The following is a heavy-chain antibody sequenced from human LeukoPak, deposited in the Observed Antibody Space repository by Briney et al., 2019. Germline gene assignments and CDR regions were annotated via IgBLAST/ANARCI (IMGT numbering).Heavy chain of an antibody. V-gene: IGHV3-74*01. CDR2: INSDGSST. J-gene: IGHJ4*02. CDR1: GFTFSSYW. Sequence: GGSLRLPCAASGFTFSSYWMHWVRQAPGKGLVWVSRINSDGSSTSYADSVKGRFTISRDNAKNTLYLQMNSLRAEDTAVYYCARVLANSDFDYWGQGTLVTVSS. CDR3: ARVLANSDFDY. D-gene: IGHD2/OR15-2a*01.